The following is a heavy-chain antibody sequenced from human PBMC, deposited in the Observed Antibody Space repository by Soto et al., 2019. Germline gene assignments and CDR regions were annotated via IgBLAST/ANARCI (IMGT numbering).Heavy chain of an antibody. CDR1: GYTLTELS. J-gene: IGHJ4*02. CDR3: ATVNYYGDYEG. D-gene: IGHD4-17*01. V-gene: IGHV1-24*01. Sequence: ASVKVSGKVSGYTLTELSIHWVRQAPGKGLEWMGGFDPEDGETIYAQKFQGRVTMTEDTSTDTAYMELSSLRSEDTAVYYCATVNYYGDYEGWGQGTLVTVSS. CDR2: FDPEDGET.